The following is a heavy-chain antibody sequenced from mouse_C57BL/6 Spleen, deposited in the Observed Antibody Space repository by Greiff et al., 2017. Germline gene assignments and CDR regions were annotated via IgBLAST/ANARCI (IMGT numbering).Heavy chain of an antibody. Sequence: VQLQQSGAELVKPGASVKMSCKASGYTFTSYWITWVKQRPGQGLEWIGDIYPGSGSTNYNEKFKSKATLTVDTSSSTAYMQLSSLTSEDSAVYYCARRGTGTSFFAYWGQGTLVTVSA. V-gene: IGHV1-55*01. CDR2: IYPGSGST. J-gene: IGHJ3*01. CDR3: ARRGTGTSFFAY. CDR1: GYTFTSYW. D-gene: IGHD4-1*01.